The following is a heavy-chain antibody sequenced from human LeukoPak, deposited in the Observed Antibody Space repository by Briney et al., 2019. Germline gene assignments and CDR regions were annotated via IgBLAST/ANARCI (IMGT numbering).Heavy chain of an antibody. D-gene: IGHD4-23*01. CDR2: IYYSGST. J-gene: IGHJ3*02. CDR3: ASSFTVAGAFDI. Sequence: GWFRQPPGKGLEWIGNIYYSGSTYYNPSLKSRVTISVDTSKNQSSLKLSSVTAADTAVYYCASSFTVAGAFDIWGQGTMVTVSS. V-gene: IGHV4-39*07.